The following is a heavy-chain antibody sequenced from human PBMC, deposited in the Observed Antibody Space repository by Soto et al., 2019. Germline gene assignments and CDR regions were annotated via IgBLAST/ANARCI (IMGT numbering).Heavy chain of an antibody. D-gene: IGHD2-2*01. CDR1: GFTFSNYA. J-gene: IGHJ4*02. CDR3: ARPRGSCSKVSCPLCSFDR. Sequence: EVQLLESGGGLVQPGGSLRLSCAASGFTFSNYAMSWVRQAPGKGLEWVSGISGRGGRAYYRDSVKGRFTISRDNSKNTLYLRMNSLSAEDTAVYYCARPRGSCSKVSCPLCSFDRWGQGTLITVSS. V-gene: IGHV3-23*01. CDR2: ISGRGGRA.